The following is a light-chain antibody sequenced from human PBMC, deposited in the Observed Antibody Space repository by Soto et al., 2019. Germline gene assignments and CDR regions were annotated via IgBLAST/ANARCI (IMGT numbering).Light chain of an antibody. CDR3: QQYKNGWT. Sequence: EIVLTHSPATLSLSPWEGATLSSRASQSVSNNYLAWYQQTPGQAPRLLIYGASTRATGIPAKCSGGGSGTEFTLTISILQAEDFAIYYCQQYKNGWTFGQGTKVDIK. CDR2: GAS. V-gene: IGKV3-15*01. J-gene: IGKJ1*01. CDR1: QSVSNN.